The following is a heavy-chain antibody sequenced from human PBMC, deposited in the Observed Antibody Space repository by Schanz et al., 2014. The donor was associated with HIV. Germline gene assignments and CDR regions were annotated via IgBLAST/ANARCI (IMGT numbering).Heavy chain of an antibody. V-gene: IGHV3-72*01. J-gene: IGHJ6*02. CDR1: GFTFNNYW. D-gene: IGHD2-15*01. Sequence: EVQLVESGGGLVQPGGSLRLSCEASGFTFNNYWMHWVRQAPGKGLEWVGRTRNKANSYTTEYAASVKGRFTISRDDSKKLLYLQMKSLKTEDTAVYYCVTSEAEYYGMDVWGQGTTVTVPS. CDR2: TRNKANSYTT. CDR3: VTSEAEYYGMDV.